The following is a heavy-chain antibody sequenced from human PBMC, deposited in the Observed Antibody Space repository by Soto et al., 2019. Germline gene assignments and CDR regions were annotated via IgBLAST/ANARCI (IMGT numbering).Heavy chain of an antibody. J-gene: IGHJ5*02. V-gene: IGHV1-46*01. Sequence: ASVKVSCKASGYTFTSYYMHWVRQAPGQGLEWMGIINPSGGSTSYAQKFQGRVTMTRDTSTSTVYMELSSLRSEDTAVYYCAREGGGAEEGKVFCTGGSCHHNWFDPWGQGTLVTVSS. D-gene: IGHD2-15*01. CDR1: GYTFTSYY. CDR3: AREGGGAEEGKVFCTGGSCHHNWFDP. CDR2: INPSGGST.